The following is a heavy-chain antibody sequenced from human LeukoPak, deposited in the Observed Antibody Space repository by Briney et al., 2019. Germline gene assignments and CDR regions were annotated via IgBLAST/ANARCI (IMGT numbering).Heavy chain of an antibody. CDR3: ARLETGADFDY. D-gene: IGHD3-3*01. V-gene: IGHV4-34*01. CDR2: INHSGST. CDR1: GGSFSGYY. Sequence: SETLSLTCAVYGGSFSGYYWSWIRRPPGKGLEWIGEINHSGSTNYNPSLKSRVTISVDTSKNQFSLKLSSVTAADTAVYYCARLETGADFDYWGQGTLVTVSS. J-gene: IGHJ4*02.